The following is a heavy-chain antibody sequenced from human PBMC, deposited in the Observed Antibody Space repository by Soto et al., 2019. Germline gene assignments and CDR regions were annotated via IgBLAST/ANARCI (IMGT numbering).Heavy chain of an antibody. D-gene: IGHD2-15*01. CDR2: IYSNGDT. J-gene: IGHJ6*02. V-gene: IGHV4-31*03. CDR1: SDSMNSGGYY. Sequence: SETLSLTCSVSSDSMNSGGYYWNWIRQHPGKGREWSGYIYSNGDTNYNPSLKSRVTISVDTSKNQFSLNLTSVTAADTAVYYCARLGGSSPGYSYYAMDVWGQGTTVTVSS. CDR3: ARLGGSSPGYSYYAMDV.